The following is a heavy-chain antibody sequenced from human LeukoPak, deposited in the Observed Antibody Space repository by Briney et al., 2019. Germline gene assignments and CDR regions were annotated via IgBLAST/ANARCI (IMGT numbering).Heavy chain of an antibody. CDR2: ISAYNGNT. V-gene: IGHV1-18*01. D-gene: IGHD3-22*01. J-gene: IGHJ4*02. CDR3: ARDKPTYYYDSSGSASHFDY. Sequence: ASVKVSCKASGYTFTSYGISWVRQAPGQGLEWMGWISAYNGNTNYAQKLQGRVTITTDTSTSTAYMELRSLRSDDTAVYYCARDKPTYYYDSSGSASHFDYWGQGTLVTVSS. CDR1: GYTFTSYG.